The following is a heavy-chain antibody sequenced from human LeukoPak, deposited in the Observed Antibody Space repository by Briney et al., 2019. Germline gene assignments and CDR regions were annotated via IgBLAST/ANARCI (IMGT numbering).Heavy chain of an antibody. CDR3: ARDPGLDWGLLRRNPFDY. V-gene: IGHV3-21*01. D-gene: IGHD1-26*01. J-gene: IGHJ4*02. Sequence: GGSLRLSCAASGFTFSSYSMNWVRQAPGKGLEWVSSISSSSSYIYYADSVKGRFTISRDNAKNSLYLQMNSLRAEDTAVYYCARDPGLDWGLLRRNPFDYWGQGTLVTVSS. CDR2: ISSSSSYI. CDR1: GFTFSSYS.